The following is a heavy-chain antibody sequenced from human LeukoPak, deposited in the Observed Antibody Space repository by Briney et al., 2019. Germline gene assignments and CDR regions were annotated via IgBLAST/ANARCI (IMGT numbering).Heavy chain of an antibody. CDR2: IYSGGST. D-gene: IGHD2-15*01. CDR3: ASVMIGYCSGGSCYDC. Sequence: GGSLRLSCAASGFTVSSNYMSWVRQAPGKGLEWVSVIYSGGSTYYADSVKGRFTISRDNSKNALYLQINSLRAEDTAVYYCASVMIGYCSGGSCYDCWGQGTLVTVSS. V-gene: IGHV3-53*01. CDR1: GFTVSSNY. J-gene: IGHJ4*02.